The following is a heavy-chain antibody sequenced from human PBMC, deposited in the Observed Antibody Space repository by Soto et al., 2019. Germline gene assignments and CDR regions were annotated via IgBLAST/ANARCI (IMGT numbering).Heavy chain of an antibody. CDR2: ISSSGTTI. Sequence: RGSLRLSCVASEFTFSSYEMNWVRQAPGKGLEWVSYISSSGTTIYYTDSVKGRFTISRDNAKKSLYLQMNSLRAEDTAVYYCVRFGGAAAGPGDYWGQGT. V-gene: IGHV3-48*03. CDR1: EFTFSSYE. CDR3: VRFGGAAAGPGDY. J-gene: IGHJ4*02. D-gene: IGHD6-13*01.